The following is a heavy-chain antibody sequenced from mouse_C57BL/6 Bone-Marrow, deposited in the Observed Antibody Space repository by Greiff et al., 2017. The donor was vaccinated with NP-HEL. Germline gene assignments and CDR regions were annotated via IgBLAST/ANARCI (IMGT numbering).Heavy chain of an antibody. CDR3: ARGGDYAMDY. J-gene: IGHJ4*01. V-gene: IGHV5-4*01. Sequence: EVQLAESGGGLVKPGGSLKLSCAASGFTFSSYAMSWVRQTPEKRLEWVATISDGGSYTYYPDNVKGRFTISRDNAKNNLYLQMSHLKSEDTAMYYCARGGDYAMDYWGQGTSVTVSS. CDR2: ISDGGSYT. CDR1: GFTFSSYA.